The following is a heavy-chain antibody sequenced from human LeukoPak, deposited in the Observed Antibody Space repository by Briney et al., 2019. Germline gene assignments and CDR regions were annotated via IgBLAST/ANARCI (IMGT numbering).Heavy chain of an antibody. CDR1: GYTISSGYY. CDR2: IYHSGST. D-gene: IGHD6-13*01. Sequence: PSETLFLTCTVSGYTISSGYYWGWVRQPPGKGLEWIGSIYHSGSTYYNPSLKSRVTISVDTSKNQFSLKLSSVTAADTAVYYCARQVTSYGSSWYRYLLNYWGQGTLVTVSS. V-gene: IGHV4-38-2*02. J-gene: IGHJ4*02. CDR3: ARQVTSYGSSWYRYLLNY.